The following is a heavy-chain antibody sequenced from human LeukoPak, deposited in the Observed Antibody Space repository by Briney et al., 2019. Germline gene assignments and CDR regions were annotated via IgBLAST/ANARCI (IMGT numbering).Heavy chain of an antibody. CDR3: ARMTTGTTYFDY. J-gene: IGHJ4*02. CDR1: GFTFSRYE. D-gene: IGHD1-1*01. Sequence: LRLSCAASGFTFSRYELNWVRQAPGKGLEWIGIMHYSGNTYYNPSLKSRVTISADTSKNQISLKVSSVTAADTAVYYCARMTTGTTYFDYWGQGTLVTVSS. V-gene: IGHV4-59*05. CDR2: MHYSGNT.